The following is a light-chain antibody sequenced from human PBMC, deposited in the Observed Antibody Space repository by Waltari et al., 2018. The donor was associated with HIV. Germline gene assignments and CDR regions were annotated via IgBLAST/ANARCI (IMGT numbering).Light chain of an antibody. CDR3: QSYDSSLTAVI. Sequence: QSVLTQPPSVSGAPGQSVSISCTGTTSNIETTYDVHWYQQLPGAAPTLLVYGNNNRPSGVPARFSGSKSGTSASLAITGLQSEDEAFYYCQSYDSSLTAVIFGGGTKLTVL. CDR1: TSNIETTYD. CDR2: GNN. V-gene: IGLV1-40*01. J-gene: IGLJ2*01.